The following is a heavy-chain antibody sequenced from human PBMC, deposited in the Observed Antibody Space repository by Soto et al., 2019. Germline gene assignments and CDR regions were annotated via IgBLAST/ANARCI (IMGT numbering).Heavy chain of an antibody. Sequence: GESLKISCKGSGYSFPDFWIAWVRQLPGKGLEWMGIIYPDHSETRYSPSFQGQVTFSADRSINTAFLQWSSLKASDTAIYYCARQGYCGGFYYDGLDVWSQGTTVTVSS. CDR1: GYSFPDFW. J-gene: IGHJ6*02. CDR3: ARQGYCGGFYYDGLDV. CDR2: IYPDHSET. V-gene: IGHV5-51*01. D-gene: IGHD3-22*01.